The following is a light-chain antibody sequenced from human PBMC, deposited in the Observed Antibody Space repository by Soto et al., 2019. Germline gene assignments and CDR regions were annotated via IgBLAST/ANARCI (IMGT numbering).Light chain of an antibody. CDR1: QSVTTSY. V-gene: IGKV3-20*01. CDR3: HQYGDSPQT. J-gene: IGKJ1*01. CDR2: GTS. Sequence: EIVMTQSPATLSVSPGERATLSCRTSQSVTTSYLAWYQQKPGQAPRLLIYGTSNRATGIPDRFSGSGSATDFTLTISRLEPEDFAVYYCHQYGDSPQTFGQGTKVDIK.